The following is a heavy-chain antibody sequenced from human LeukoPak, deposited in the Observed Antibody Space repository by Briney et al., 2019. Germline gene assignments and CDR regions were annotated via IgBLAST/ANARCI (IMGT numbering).Heavy chain of an antibody. Sequence: ASVKVSCKVSGYTLTELSMHWVRQAPGKGLEWMGGIIPIFGTANYAQKFQGRVTITADESTSTAYMELSSLRSEDTAVYYCARCPSSSWKENWFDPWGQGTLVTVSS. J-gene: IGHJ5*02. D-gene: IGHD6-13*01. CDR3: ARCPSSSWKENWFDP. CDR2: IIPIFGTA. CDR1: GYTLTELS. V-gene: IGHV1-69*13.